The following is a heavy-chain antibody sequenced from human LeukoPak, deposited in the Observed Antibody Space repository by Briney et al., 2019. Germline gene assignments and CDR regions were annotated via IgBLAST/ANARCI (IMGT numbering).Heavy chain of an antibody. CDR3: ARDPCSSTSCYEDAFDI. CDR2: IYSGGST. V-gene: IGHV3-53*05. CDR1: GFTVSSNY. Sequence: GGSLRLSCAASGFTVSSNYMSWVRQAPGKGLEWVSVIYSGGSTYYADSVKGRFTISRDNSKNTLFLQMNSLRAEDTAVYYCARDPCSSTSCYEDAFDIWGQGTLCTVSS. D-gene: IGHD2-2*01. J-gene: IGHJ3*02.